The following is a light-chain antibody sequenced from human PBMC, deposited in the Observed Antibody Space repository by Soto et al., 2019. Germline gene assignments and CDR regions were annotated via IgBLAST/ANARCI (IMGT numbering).Light chain of an antibody. Sequence: EIVLTQSPATLSVSPGERATLSCRASQSVGTLLAWYQQKPGQAPRLFIYDASNRATDSPARFSGSGSETDFPLTISSLEPEDSAVYYCQRRSNWPLTFGQGTRLEIK. J-gene: IGKJ5*01. CDR1: QSVGTL. V-gene: IGKV3-11*01. CDR2: DAS. CDR3: QRRSNWPLT.